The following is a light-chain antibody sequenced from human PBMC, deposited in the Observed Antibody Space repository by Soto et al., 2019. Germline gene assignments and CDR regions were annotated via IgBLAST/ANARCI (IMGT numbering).Light chain of an antibody. J-gene: IGKJ1*01. CDR2: MAS. CDR1: QSISSW. CDR3: QHYNSYSEA. Sequence: DIQMTQSPSTLSASVGDRVTITCRASQSISSWLAWYQQKPGKAPKLLIYMASTLKSGVPSRFSGSGSGTEFTLTISSLQPDDFATYYCQHYNSYSEAFGQGTKV. V-gene: IGKV1-5*03.